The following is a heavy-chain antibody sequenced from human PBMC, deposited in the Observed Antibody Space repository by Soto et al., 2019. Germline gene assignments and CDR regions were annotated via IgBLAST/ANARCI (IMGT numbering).Heavy chain of an antibody. Sequence: ASVKVSCKASGGTFSDFTINWVRQAPGQRLEWMGGIIPIFDTANYAEKFQGRVTITADESTSTSFMEVSSLRSEDTAVYYCARNGTQTGYSYGMDVWGQGTMVTVSS. CDR3: ARNGTQTGYSYGMDV. D-gene: IGHD1-1*01. J-gene: IGHJ6*02. CDR2: IIPIFDTA. V-gene: IGHV1-69*13. CDR1: GGTFSDFT.